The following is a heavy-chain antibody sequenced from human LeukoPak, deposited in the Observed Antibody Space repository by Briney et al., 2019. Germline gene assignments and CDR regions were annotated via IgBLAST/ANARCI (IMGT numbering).Heavy chain of an antibody. CDR3: AKESGYDVDLEY. CDR2: INTDGSTT. V-gene: IGHV3-74*01. CDR1: GFIFSSYS. D-gene: IGHD5-12*01. J-gene: IGHJ4*02. Sequence: PGGSLRLSCAASGFIFSSYSMNWVRQAPGEGLVGVSGINTDGSTTSYAGSVKGRFTISRDNAKNTVDLQMSSLRAQDTAVSYCAKESGYDVDLEYWGQGALVTASS.